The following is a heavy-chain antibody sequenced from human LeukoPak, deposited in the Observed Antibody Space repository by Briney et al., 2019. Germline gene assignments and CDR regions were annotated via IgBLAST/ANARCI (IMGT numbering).Heavy chain of an antibody. Sequence: PGGSLRLSCAASGFTVSSNYMNWVRQAPGKGLEYVSAISSNGGSTYYANSVKGRFTISRDNSKNTLYLQMGSLRAEDMAVYYCASEVGWFDPWGQGTLVTVSS. CDR2: ISSNGGST. CDR1: GFTVSSNY. CDR3: ASEVGWFDP. V-gene: IGHV3-64*01. J-gene: IGHJ5*02.